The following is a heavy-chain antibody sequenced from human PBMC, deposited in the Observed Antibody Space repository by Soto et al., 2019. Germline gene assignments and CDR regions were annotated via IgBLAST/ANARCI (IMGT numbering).Heavy chain of an antibody. CDR1: GYTFTSYG. D-gene: IGHD1-26*01. J-gene: IGHJ4*02. V-gene: IGHV1-18*01. CDR3: ARDAAVGLFDY. CDR2: MSAYNGNT. Sequence: ASVKVSCKASGYTFTSYGISWVRQAPGQGLEWMGWMSAYNGNTNYAQKLQGRVTMTTDTSASTAYMERRGLRSVDTAVYYCARDAAVGLFDYWGQGTLVTVSS.